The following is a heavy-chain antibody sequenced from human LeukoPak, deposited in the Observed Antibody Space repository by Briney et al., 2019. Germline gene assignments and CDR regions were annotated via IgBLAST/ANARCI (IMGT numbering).Heavy chain of an antibody. V-gene: IGHV3-53*01. D-gene: IGHD3-22*01. CDR1: GFTASSNY. CDR2: IYSGSSA. J-gene: IGHJ4*02. CDR3: AKQGGDSSGVYFDH. Sequence: GGSLRLSCAASGFTASSNYMSWVRQAPGKGLEWVSVIYSGSSADYADSVKGRFAISRDNSKNTLYLQMSSLRAEDTAVYYCAKQGGDSSGVYFDHWGQGTLVTVSS.